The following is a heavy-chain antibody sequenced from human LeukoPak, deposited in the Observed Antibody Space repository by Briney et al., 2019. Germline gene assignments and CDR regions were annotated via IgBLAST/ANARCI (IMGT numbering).Heavy chain of an antibody. Sequence: GASVKVSCKVSGYSLTELSIRWVRQAPGKGLEWLGGFDPEDGEAVYAQNFQGRITMTEDTSTDTAYMELSSLRSEDTAVYYCTTVGNYYGSGSYYYWFDPWGQGTLATVSS. CDR1: GYSLTELS. V-gene: IGHV1-24*01. CDR3: TTVGNYYGSGSYYYWFDP. CDR2: FDPEDGEA. D-gene: IGHD3-10*01. J-gene: IGHJ5*02.